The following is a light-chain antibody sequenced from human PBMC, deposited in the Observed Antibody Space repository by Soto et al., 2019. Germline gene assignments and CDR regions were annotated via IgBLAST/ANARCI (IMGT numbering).Light chain of an antibody. CDR1: QNINSNY. CDR3: QQYDSSPRS. J-gene: IGKJ1*01. Sequence: EIVLTQSPGTLSLSPGERATLSCRASQNINSNYLAWYQQKPGQSPKVIMYGASSTAPGIADRFSGSASERDFSLTKSSLEPDEFVAYYCQQYDSSPRSFGQGTKVEIK. V-gene: IGKV3-20*01. CDR2: GAS.